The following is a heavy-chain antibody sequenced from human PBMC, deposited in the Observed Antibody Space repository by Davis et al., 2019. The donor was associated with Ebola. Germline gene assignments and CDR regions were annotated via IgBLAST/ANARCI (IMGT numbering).Heavy chain of an antibody. D-gene: IGHD3-22*01. Sequence: PGGSLRLSCAASGFTFSLYSMNWVRQAPGKGLEWVSSIGSSSGFIYYADSVKGRFTISRDNAKNSLYLQMNSLRAEDSAVYYCARASDYYDSSGYYYYNMDVWGQGTTVTVSS. CDR3: ARASDYYDSSGYYYYNMDV. CDR2: IGSSSGFI. CDR1: GFTFSLYS. V-gene: IGHV3-21*01. J-gene: IGHJ6*02.